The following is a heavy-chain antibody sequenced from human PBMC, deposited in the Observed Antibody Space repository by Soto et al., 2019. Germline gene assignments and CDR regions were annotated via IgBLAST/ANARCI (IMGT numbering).Heavy chain of an antibody. Sequence: EVQLLESGGGLVQPGGSLRLSCAASGFTFSSYAMTWVRHAPGKGVAWVSGICGSGGNTYYADSVKGRFTISGDNSKNSLYRQLSGLRAEDTAVYYCAKEWGRYGCGEGDFEYWGQGTLVTVSS. CDR2: ICGSGGNT. CDR3: AKEWGRYGCGEGDFEY. V-gene: IGHV3-23*01. CDR1: GFTFSSYA. D-gene: IGHD5-18*01. J-gene: IGHJ4*02.